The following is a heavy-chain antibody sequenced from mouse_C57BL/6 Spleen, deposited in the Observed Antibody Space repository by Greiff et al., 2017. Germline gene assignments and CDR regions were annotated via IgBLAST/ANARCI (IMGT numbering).Heavy chain of an antibody. CDR3: ASEYGGFAY. J-gene: IGHJ3*01. CDR1: GFTFSSYA. Sequence: EVQLVESGGGLVKPGGSLKLSCAASGFTFSSYAMSWVRQTPEKRLEWVATISDGGSYTYYPDNVKGRFTISRDNAKNNLYLQMSHLKSEDTAMYYCASEYGGFAYWGQGTLVTVSA. V-gene: IGHV5-4*01. CDR2: ISDGGSYT. D-gene: IGHD1-1*01.